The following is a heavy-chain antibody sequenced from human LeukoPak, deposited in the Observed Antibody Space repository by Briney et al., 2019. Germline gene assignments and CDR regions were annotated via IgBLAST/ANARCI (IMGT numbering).Heavy chain of an antibody. Sequence: PSGTLSLTCAVSGGSISSSNWWSWVRQPPGKGLEWIGEIYHSGSTNYNPSLKSRVTISVDTSKNQFSLKLSSVTAADTAVYYCARDGEMPMIVQTPSFDPWGQGTLVTVSS. CDR3: ARDGEMPMIVQTPSFDP. J-gene: IGHJ5*02. CDR1: GGSISSSNW. D-gene: IGHD3-22*01. CDR2: IYHSGST. V-gene: IGHV4-4*02.